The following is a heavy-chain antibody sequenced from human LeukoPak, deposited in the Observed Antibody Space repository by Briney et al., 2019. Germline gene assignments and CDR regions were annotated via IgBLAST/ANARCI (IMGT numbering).Heavy chain of an antibody. V-gene: IGHV3-30*18. CDR1: GFTFSSYG. Sequence: QPGGSLRLSCAASGFTFSSYGMHWVRQAPGKGLEWVAVISYDGSNKYYADSVKGRFTISRDNSKNTLYLQMNSLRAEDTAVYYCAKDWGPSIVGATSLFDYWGQGTLVTVSS. D-gene: IGHD1-26*01. CDR3: AKDWGPSIVGATSLFDY. J-gene: IGHJ4*02. CDR2: ISYDGSNK.